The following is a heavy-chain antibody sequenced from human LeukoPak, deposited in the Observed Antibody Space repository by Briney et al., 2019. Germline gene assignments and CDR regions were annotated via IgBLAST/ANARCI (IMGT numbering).Heavy chain of an antibody. J-gene: IGHJ4*02. CDR3: ATGSTVVTPFDY. CDR2: FDPEDGET. D-gene: IGHD4-23*01. CDR1: GYTLTELS. V-gene: IGHV1-24*01. Sequence: ASVKVSCKVSGYTLTELSMHWVRQAPGKGLGWMGGFDPEDGETIYAQKFQGRVTMTEDTSTDTAYMELSSLRSEDTAVYYCATGSTVVTPFDYWGQGTLVTVSS.